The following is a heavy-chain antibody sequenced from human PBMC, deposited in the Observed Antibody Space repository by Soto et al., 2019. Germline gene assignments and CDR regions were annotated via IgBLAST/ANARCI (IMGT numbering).Heavy chain of an antibody. CDR3: VRALFLGWFDP. D-gene: IGHD3-3*01. CDR2: IYYSGST. J-gene: IGHJ5*02. Sequence: PSETLSLTCTVSGGSISSSSYYWGWIRQPPGKGLEWIGSIYYSGSTYYNPSLKSRVTISVDTSKNQFSLKLSSVTAADTAVYYCVRALFLGWFDPWGQGTLVT. V-gene: IGHV4-39*01. CDR1: GGSISSSSYY.